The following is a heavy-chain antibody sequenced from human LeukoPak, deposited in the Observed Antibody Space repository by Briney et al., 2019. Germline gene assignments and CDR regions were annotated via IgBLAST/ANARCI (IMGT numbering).Heavy chain of an antibody. V-gene: IGHV4-59*01. D-gene: IGHD1-1*01. CDR1: GGSISSYY. Sequence: SETLSLTCTVSGGSISSYYWSWIRQPPGKGLEWIGYIHYSGTTNYNPSLKSRVTISVDTSKNQFSLKLSSVTAADTAVYFCARVSWSPGTSYYYMDVWGKGTTVTVSS. CDR3: ARVSWSPGTSYYYMDV. CDR2: IHYSGTT. J-gene: IGHJ6*03.